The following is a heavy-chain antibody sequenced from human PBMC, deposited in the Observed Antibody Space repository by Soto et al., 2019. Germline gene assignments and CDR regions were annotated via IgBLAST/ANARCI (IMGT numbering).Heavy chain of an antibody. CDR2: IDPSDSYT. CDR1: GYSFTTYW. J-gene: IGHJ4*02. D-gene: IGHD1-7*01. V-gene: IGHV5-10-1*01. Sequence: PGESLKISCEGSGYSFTTYWISWVRQMPGKGLEWMGRIDPSDSYTNYSPSFQGHVTISADKSISTAYLQWSSLQASDTAVYYCARDRNYGNGYWGQGTLVTVSS. CDR3: ARDRNYGNGY.